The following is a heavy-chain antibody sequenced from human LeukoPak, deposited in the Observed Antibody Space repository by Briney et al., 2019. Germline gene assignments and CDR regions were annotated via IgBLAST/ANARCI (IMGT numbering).Heavy chain of an antibody. CDR2: INPNSGGT. CDR1: GYTFTGYY. V-gene: IGHV1-2*06. J-gene: IGHJ4*02. D-gene: IGHD6-19*01. CDR3: ARVKAARAVAGTFDY. Sequence: ASVKVSCKASGYTFTGYYMHWVRQAPGQGLEWMGRINPNSGGTNYAQKFQGRVTMTRDTSISTAYMELSRLRSDDTAVYYCARVKAARAVAGTFDYWGQGTLVTVSS.